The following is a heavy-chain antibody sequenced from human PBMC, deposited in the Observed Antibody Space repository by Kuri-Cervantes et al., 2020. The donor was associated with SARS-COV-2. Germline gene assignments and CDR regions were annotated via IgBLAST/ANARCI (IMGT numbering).Heavy chain of an antibody. CDR1: GFTFSNAW. V-gene: IGHV3-15*07. D-gene: IGHD3-22*01. Sequence: GESLKISCAASGFTFSNAWMNWARQAPGKGLEWVGRIKSKTDGGTTDYAAPVKGRFTISRDDSKNTLYLQMNSLKTEDTAVYYCTTVPYYYDSSTLDYWGQGTLVTVSS. J-gene: IGHJ4*02. CDR2: IKSKTDGGTT. CDR3: TTVPYYYDSSTLDY.